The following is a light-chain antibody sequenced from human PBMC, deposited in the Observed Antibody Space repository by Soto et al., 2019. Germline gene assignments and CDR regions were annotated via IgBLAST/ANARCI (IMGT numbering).Light chain of an antibody. CDR3: TSYTTSGTYV. CDR2: DVS. V-gene: IGLV2-14*03. J-gene: IGLJ1*01. CDR1: SSDVGAYNF. Sequence: QSVLTQPASVSWSPGQSIAISCTGTSSDVGAYNFVSWYQHQPGKAPQLMIFDVSNRPSGVSDRFSGSKAGNTASLTISGLQAEDEADYYCTSYTTSGTYVFGIGTKVTVL.